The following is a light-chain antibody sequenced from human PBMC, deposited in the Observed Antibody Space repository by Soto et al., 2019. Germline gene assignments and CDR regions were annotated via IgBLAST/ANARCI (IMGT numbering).Light chain of an antibody. CDR2: GAS. CDR1: QNLRSS. Sequence: VMTQSPATLSVSPGARATLSCRASQNLRSSLAWYQQKPGQAPRLLIYGASTRATGIPASFSGSGSGTEFTLTISSLQSEDFAVYFCQQYNIRPQTFGQGTKVDIK. CDR3: QQYNIRPQT. V-gene: IGKV3-15*01. J-gene: IGKJ1*01.